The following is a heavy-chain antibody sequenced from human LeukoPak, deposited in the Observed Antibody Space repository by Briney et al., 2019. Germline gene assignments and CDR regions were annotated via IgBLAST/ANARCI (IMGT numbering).Heavy chain of an antibody. D-gene: IGHD6-6*01. V-gene: IGHV4-4*07. CDR3: ARSRIAAPFDP. CDR1: GGSISSYY. Sequence: SETLSLTCTVSGGSISSYYWSWIRQPAGKELEWIGRIYTSGSTNYNPTLKSRVTMSVDTSKNQFSLQLSSVTAADTAVYYCARSRIAAPFDPWGQGTPVTASS. J-gene: IGHJ5*02. CDR2: IYTSGST.